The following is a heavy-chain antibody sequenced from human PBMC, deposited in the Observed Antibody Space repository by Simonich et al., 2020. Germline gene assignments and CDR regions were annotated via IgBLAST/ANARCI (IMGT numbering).Heavy chain of an antibody. J-gene: IGHJ3*02. CDR1: GGSFSGNY. Sequence: QVQLQQWGAGLLKPSETLSLTCAVYGGSFSGNYWSWIRQPPGKGLEWIGEINHSGRTNYNPSLKSRVTISVDTSKNQFSLKLSSVTAADTAVYYCARGKGWKNAFDIWGQGTMVTVSS. CDR3: ARGKGWKNAFDI. V-gene: IGHV4-34*01. CDR2: INHSGRT. D-gene: IGHD1-1*01.